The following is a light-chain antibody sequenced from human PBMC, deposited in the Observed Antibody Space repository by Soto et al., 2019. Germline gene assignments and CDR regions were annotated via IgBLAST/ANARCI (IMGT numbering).Light chain of an antibody. CDR2: DAS. J-gene: IGKJ5*01. V-gene: IGKV3-11*01. CDR1: QSFTSY. Sequence: EIVLTQSPATLSLSRGERATLSCRASQSFTSYLAWYQQKPGQPPRLLIYDASNRATGIPARFSGSGSGTDFTLTISSLEPEDFAVYYCQQRTNWPITFGQGTRLEIK. CDR3: QQRTNWPIT.